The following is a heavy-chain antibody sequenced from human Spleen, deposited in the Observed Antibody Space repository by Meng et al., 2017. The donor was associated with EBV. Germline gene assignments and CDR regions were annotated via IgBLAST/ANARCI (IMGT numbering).Heavy chain of an antibody. CDR2: VNHNGNT. CDR3: ARGSYYYDGDALGAY. D-gene: IGHD3-22*01. J-gene: IGHJ4*02. V-gene: IGHV4-34*01. CDR1: GGSFSGWY. Sequence: VPVQQLGAGLLKPSETLSLTCAVYGGSFSGWYWTWIRQPPGKGLEWIGEVNHNGNTNYNPSLKSRVTISVDTSENQFSLKLSSVTAADTAVYYCARGSYYYDGDALGAYWGQGTLVTVSS.